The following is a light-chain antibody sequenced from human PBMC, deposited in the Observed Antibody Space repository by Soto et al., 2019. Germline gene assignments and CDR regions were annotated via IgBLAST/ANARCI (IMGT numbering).Light chain of an antibody. CDR3: QRYGSAKT. J-gene: IGKJ1*01. CDR1: QSLNNNY. V-gene: IGKV3-20*01. Sequence: EIVLTQSPGTLSLSPGERATLSCRASQSLNNNYLAWYQQKPGQSPRLLIYGASSRATGIPDRFSGGGSGTDFTLIISSLEPEEFAVYYCQRYGSAKTFGQGTEVEMK. CDR2: GAS.